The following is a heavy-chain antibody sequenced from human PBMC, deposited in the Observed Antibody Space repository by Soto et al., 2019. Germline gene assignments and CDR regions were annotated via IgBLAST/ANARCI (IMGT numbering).Heavy chain of an antibody. CDR2: INMDGGST. V-gene: IGHV3-74*01. CDR3: GKDPNGDYIGAFDI. CDR1: GFTFSGDW. Sequence: GGSLRLSCAASGFTFSGDWMHWVRQGAGKGLVWVSRINMDGGSTNYADSVKGRFTISRDNSKNMLYMEMNNLRAEDTAVYYCGKDPNGDYIGAFDIWGQGTMVTVSS. D-gene: IGHD4-17*01. J-gene: IGHJ3*02.